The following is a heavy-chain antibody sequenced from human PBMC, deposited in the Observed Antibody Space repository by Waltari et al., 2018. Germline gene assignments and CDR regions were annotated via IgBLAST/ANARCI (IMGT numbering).Heavy chain of an antibody. CDR2: LHYSGTT. V-gene: IGHV4-38-2*01. D-gene: IGHD3-16*01. CDR3: TSGQYYYMDV. Sequence: QIQLQESGPRMVRPSEPLSLRCSVSGYTVRGNFYLGWVRQSPGKGLGWIGSLHYSGTTYYQPSLQSRGAMSMDLSDNGFSLRLTSVTAADTAIYFCTSGQYYYMDVWGKGITVTVSS. J-gene: IGHJ6*03. CDR1: GYTVRGNFY.